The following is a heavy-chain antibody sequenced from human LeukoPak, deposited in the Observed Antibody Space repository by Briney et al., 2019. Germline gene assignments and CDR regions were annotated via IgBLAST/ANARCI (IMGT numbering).Heavy chain of an antibody. CDR1: GFTFSNYA. CDR3: AKGGRWDYYDSSH. V-gene: IGHV3-23*01. CDR2: ISGRAGSP. Sequence: GGSLRLSCAASGFTFSNYAMSWVRQAPGKGLEWVSAISGRAGSPYYADSVKGRFIISRDNSKNTLYLQMNSLRAEDTAVYYCAKGGRWDYYDSSHWGQGTMVTVSP. D-gene: IGHD3-22*01. J-gene: IGHJ3*01.